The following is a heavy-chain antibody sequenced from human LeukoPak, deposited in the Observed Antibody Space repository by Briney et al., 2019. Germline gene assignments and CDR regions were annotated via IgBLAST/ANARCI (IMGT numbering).Heavy chain of an antibody. CDR3: ARADQVIVGATQFDY. D-gene: IGHD1-26*01. Sequence: SVKVSCKASGGTFSSYAISWVRQAPGQGLEWMGRIIPIFGTANYAQKFQGRVTITTDETTSTAYMELSSLRSEDTAVYYCARADQVIVGATQFDYWGQGTLVTVSS. CDR2: IIPIFGTA. CDR1: GGTFSSYA. J-gene: IGHJ4*02. V-gene: IGHV1-69*05.